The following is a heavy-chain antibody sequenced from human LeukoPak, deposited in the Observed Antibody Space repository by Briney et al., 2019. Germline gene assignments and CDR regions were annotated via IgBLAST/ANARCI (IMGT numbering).Heavy chain of an antibody. V-gene: IGHV4-59*01. Sequence: SETLSLTCTVSGGSISSYYWSWIRQPPGKGLEWIGYIYYSGSTNYNPSLKSRVTISVDTSKNQFSLKLSSVTAADTAVYYCATSIAARRRYYYYYMDVWGKGTTVTVSS. CDR3: ATSIAARRRYYYYYMDV. D-gene: IGHD6-6*01. CDR1: GGSISSYY. CDR2: IYYSGST. J-gene: IGHJ6*03.